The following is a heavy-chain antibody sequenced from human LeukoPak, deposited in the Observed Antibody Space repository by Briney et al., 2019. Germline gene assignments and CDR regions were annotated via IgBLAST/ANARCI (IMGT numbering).Heavy chain of an antibody. J-gene: IGHJ4*02. CDR1: GGSISSYY. V-gene: IGHV4-59*01. D-gene: IGHD2-2*01. Sequence: PSETLSLTCTVSGGSISSYYWSWIRQPPGKGLEWIGYIYYSGSTNYNPSLKGRVTISVDTSKNQSSLKLSSVAAADTAVYYCARGSPYCSSTSCPPFDYWGQGTLVTVSS. CDR2: IYYSGST. CDR3: ARGSPYCSSTSCPPFDY.